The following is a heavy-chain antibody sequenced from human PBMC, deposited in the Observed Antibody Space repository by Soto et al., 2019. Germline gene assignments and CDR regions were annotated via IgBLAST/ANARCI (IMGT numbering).Heavy chain of an antibody. Sequence: GGSLRLSCAAYGFTFRTYAMNWVRQAPGKGLEWVAVIVGDASSIDYADSVKGRFTISRDNSKNIMYLQMTSLKVEDTATYFCAKDLRPDGRYDLDYWGQATQVTVSS. J-gene: IGHJ4*02. CDR3: AKDLRPDGRYDLDY. V-gene: IGHV3-23*03. D-gene: IGHD2-15*01. CDR2: IVGDASSI. CDR1: GFTFRTYA.